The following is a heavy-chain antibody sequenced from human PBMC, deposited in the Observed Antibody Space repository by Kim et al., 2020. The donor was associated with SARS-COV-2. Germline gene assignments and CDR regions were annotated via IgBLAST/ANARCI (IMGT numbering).Heavy chain of an antibody. D-gene: IGHD3-16*02. CDR3: TRIYYDYVWGSYRYTPEISRFFDY. V-gene: IGHV3-49*03. CDR1: GFTFGDYA. CDR2: IRSKAYGGTT. J-gene: IGHJ4*02. Sequence: GGSLRLSCTASGFTFGDYAMSWFRQAPGKGLEWVGFIRSKAYGGTTEYAASVKGRFTISRDDSKSIAYLQMNSLKTEDTAVYYCTRIYYDYVWGSYRYTPEISRFFDYWGQGTLVTVSS.